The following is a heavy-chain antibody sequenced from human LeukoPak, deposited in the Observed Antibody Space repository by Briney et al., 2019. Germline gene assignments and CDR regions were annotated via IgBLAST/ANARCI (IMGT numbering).Heavy chain of an antibody. CDR3: ARGGLTAIVVVPSYFDY. CDR2: INHSGST. Sequence: SETLSLTCAVYGGTFSGYYWSWIRQPPGKGLEWIGEINHSGSTNYNPSLKSRVTISVDTSKNQFSLKLSSVTAADTAVYYCARGGLTAIVVVPSYFDYWGQGTLVTVSS. V-gene: IGHV4-34*01. J-gene: IGHJ4*02. CDR1: GGTFSGYY. D-gene: IGHD2-2*01.